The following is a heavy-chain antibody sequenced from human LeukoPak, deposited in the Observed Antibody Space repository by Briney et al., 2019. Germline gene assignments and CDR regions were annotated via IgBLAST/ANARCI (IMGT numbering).Heavy chain of an antibody. J-gene: IGHJ4*02. D-gene: IGHD5-18*01. CDR1: GGSISSGSYY. V-gene: IGHV4-61*02. CDR3: ARESGYSYGYVDY. CDR2: IYTSGRT. Sequence: PSETLSLTCTVSGGSISSGSYYWSWVRQPAGKGLEWIGRIYTSGRTNYNPSVKSRVTISLDTSKNQFSLKLSSVTAADTAVYYCARESGYSYGYVDYWGQGTLVTVSS.